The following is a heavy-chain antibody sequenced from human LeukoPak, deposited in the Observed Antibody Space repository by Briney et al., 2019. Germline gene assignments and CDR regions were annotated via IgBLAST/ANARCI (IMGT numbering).Heavy chain of an antibody. CDR1: GYSFTSYW. V-gene: IGHV5-10-1*01. CDR3: ARHPGWLVPDY. D-gene: IGHD6-19*01. CDR2: IDPSDSYT. J-gene: IGHJ4*02. Sequence: LGESLKISCKGSGYSFTSYWISWVRQMPGKGLEWMGRIDPSDSYTNYSPSFRGHVTISADKSISTAYLQWSSLKASDTAMHYCARHPGWLVPDYWGQGTLVTVSS.